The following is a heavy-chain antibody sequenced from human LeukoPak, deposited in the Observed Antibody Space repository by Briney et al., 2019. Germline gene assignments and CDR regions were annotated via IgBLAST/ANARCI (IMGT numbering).Heavy chain of an antibody. V-gene: IGHV4-30-4*07. CDR2: IYYSGST. D-gene: IGHD6-6*01. CDR3: ARSPVFRLVPDY. CDR1: GGSISSGGYS. J-gene: IGHJ4*02. Sequence: SETLSLTCAVSGGSISSGGYSWSWIRQPPGKGLEWIGYIYYSGSTYYNPSLKSRVTISVDTSKNQFSLKLSSVTAADTAVYYCARSPVFRLVPDYWGQGTLVTVSS.